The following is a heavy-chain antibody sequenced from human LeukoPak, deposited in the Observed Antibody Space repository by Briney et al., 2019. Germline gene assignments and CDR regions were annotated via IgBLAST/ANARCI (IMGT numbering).Heavy chain of an antibody. J-gene: IGHJ4*02. CDR2: ISRSSSAI. Sequence: GGSLRLSCAASGXTFSSYSMNWVRQAPGKGLEWVSYISRSSSAIYYADSVKGRFTISRDDGKNSLYLQMNSLRDGDTAVYFCARDSGTYSTQYWGQGTLVTVSS. CDR1: GXTFSSYS. CDR3: ARDSGTYSTQY. D-gene: IGHD1-26*01. V-gene: IGHV3-48*02.